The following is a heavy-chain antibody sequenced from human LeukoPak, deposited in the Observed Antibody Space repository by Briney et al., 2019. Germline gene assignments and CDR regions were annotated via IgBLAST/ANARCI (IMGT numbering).Heavy chain of an antibody. D-gene: IGHD2-15*01. CDR2: IYYSGST. J-gene: IGHJ3*02. Sequence: SQTLSLTCTVSGGSISSGGYYWSWIRQHPGKGLEWIGYIYYSGSTYYNPSLKRRVTISVDTSKNQFSLKLSSVTAADTAVYYCARLNKGRAFDIWGQGTMVTVSS. CDR3: ARLNKGRAFDI. V-gene: IGHV4-31*03. CDR1: GGSISSGGYY.